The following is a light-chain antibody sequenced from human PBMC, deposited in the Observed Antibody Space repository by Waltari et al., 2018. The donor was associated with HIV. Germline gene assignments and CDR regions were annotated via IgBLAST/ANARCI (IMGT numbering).Light chain of an antibody. CDR2: DNN. J-gene: IGLJ2*01. CDR1: SPNIGKNY. CDR3: GTWDSSLSAGV. V-gene: IGLV1-51*01. Sequence: QSVLTQPPSVSAAAGQKVTIPCSGSSPNIGKNYVSWYRPLPGTAPKLLIYDNNERPSGIPDRFAGSKSGTSATLDIAGLQTGDEADYYCGTWDSSLSAGVFGGGTKLTVL.